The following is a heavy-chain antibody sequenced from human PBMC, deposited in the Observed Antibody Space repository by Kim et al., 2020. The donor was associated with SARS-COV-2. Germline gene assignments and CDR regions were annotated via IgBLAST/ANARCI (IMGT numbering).Heavy chain of an antibody. D-gene: IGHD2-15*01. Sequence: SVKVSCKASGGTFSNYPISWVRQAPGQGLVWMGRIILIFGTSDYAQNFQGRVTITADKSTSTAYMELSSLRSEVTAVYCCARVSVENFDYWGQGTLVTV. J-gene: IGHJ4*02. V-gene: IGHV1-69*06. CDR3: ARVSVENFDY. CDR2: IILIFGTS. CDR1: GGTFSNYP.